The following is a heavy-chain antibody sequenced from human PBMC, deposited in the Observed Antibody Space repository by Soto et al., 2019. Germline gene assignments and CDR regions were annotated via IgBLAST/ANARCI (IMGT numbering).Heavy chain of an antibody. CDR2: INSDGSTT. CDR1: AFTFNSYW. Sequence: EVQLVESGGGLVQPGGSLRLSCAASAFTFNSYWMHWVRQAPGKGLVWVSRINSDGSTTNYADSVKGRFTISRDNAENKLYLQMNSLSAEDTAVYYCARGLKGYYGVDVWGQGTTVTVSS. CDR3: ARGLKGYYGVDV. J-gene: IGHJ6*02. V-gene: IGHV3-74*01.